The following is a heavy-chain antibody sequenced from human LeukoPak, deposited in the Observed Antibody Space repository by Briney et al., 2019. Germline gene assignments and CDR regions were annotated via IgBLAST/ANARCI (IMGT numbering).Heavy chain of an antibody. CDR2: TYYRSKWYN. J-gene: IGHJ6*02. Sequence: SQTLSLTFAISGDSVSSNSAAWNWIRQSPSRGLEWLGRTYYRSKWYNDYAVSVKSRITINPDTSKNQFSLQLNSVTPEDTAVYYCARGNWNKGVYYYGMDVWGQGTTVTVSS. CDR1: GDSVSSNSAA. CDR3: ARGNWNKGVYYYGMDV. D-gene: IGHD1/OR15-1a*01. V-gene: IGHV6-1*01.